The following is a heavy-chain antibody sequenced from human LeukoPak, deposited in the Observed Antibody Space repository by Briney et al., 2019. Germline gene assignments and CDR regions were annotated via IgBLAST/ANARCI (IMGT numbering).Heavy chain of an antibody. CDR1: GGSFSGYY. Sequence: SETLSLTCAVYGGSFSGYYWSWIRQPPGKGLEWIGEINHSGSTNYNPSLKSRVTISVDTSKNQFSLKLSSVTAADTAVYYCASGYNWNQSLPFDYWGQGTLVTVSS. D-gene: IGHD1-20*01. J-gene: IGHJ4*02. CDR3: ASGYNWNQSLPFDY. V-gene: IGHV4-34*01. CDR2: INHSGST.